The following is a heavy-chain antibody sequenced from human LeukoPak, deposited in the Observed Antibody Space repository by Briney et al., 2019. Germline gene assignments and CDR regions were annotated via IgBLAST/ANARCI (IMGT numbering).Heavy chain of an antibody. J-gene: IGHJ4*02. V-gene: IGHV4-30-4*01. CDR1: GGSFSSGDYY. D-gene: IGHD1-1*01. Sequence: SETLSLTCTVSGGSFSSGDYYWSWIRQPPGKGLEWIGYIYYSGSTNYNPSLKSRITISVDTSKNQFSLKLSSVTAADTAVYYCAREVQFAADYWGQGTLVTVSS. CDR2: IYYSGST. CDR3: AREVQFAADY.